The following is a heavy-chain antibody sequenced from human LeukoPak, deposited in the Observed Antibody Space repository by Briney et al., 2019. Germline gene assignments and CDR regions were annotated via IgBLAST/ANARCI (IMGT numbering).Heavy chain of an antibody. CDR2: INHSGST. CDR1: GGSISSYY. CDR3: AGGDVWSHYYDSFSRLPYFDY. D-gene: IGHD3-22*01. Sequence: SSETLSLTCTVSGGSISSYYWSWIRQPPGKGLEWIGEINHSGSTNYNPSLKSRVTISVDTSKNQFSLKLSSVTAADTAVYYCAGGDVWSHYYDSFSRLPYFDYWGQGTLVTVSS. J-gene: IGHJ4*02. V-gene: IGHV4-34*01.